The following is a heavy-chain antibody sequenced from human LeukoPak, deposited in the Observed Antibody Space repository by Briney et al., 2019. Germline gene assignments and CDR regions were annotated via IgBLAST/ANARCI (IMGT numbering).Heavy chain of an antibody. Sequence: ASVKVSCKASGYTFASYYMHWVRQAPGQGLEWMGIINPSGGSTSYAQKFQGRVTMTRDTSTSTVYMELSSLRSEDTAVYYCARVKALRLGELSIEYWGQGTLVTVSS. CDR3: ARVKALRLGELSIEY. V-gene: IGHV1-46*01. CDR1: GYTFASYY. CDR2: INPSGGST. J-gene: IGHJ4*02. D-gene: IGHD3-16*02.